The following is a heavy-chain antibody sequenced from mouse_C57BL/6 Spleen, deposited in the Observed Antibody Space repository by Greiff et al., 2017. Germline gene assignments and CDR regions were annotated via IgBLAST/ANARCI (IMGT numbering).Heavy chain of an antibody. CDR3: ASSVYYSNYRDMDY. CDR1: GFTFTDDY. Sequence: EVMLVESGGGLVQPGGSLSLSCAASGFTFTDDYMSWVRQPPGKALEWLGFIRNKANGYTTEYSASVKGRFTISRDNSQSILYLQMNALRAEDSATYYCASSVYYSNYRDMDYWGQGTSVTVSS. V-gene: IGHV7-3*01. D-gene: IGHD2-5*01. CDR2: IRNKANGYTT. J-gene: IGHJ4*01.